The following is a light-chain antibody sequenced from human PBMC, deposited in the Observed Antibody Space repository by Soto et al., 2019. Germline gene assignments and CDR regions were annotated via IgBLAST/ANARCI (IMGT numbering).Light chain of an antibody. CDR1: QGIKND. Sequence: AIQMTQSPSSLSASVGDRVTITCRASQGIKNDLGWYQQKPGKAPKLLIYAASSLQSGVPSRFSGSGSGTDFTLTISSLQPDDFATYYCLQDYTYPLTFGQGTKGDIK. J-gene: IGKJ1*01. V-gene: IGKV1-6*01. CDR2: AAS. CDR3: LQDYTYPLT.